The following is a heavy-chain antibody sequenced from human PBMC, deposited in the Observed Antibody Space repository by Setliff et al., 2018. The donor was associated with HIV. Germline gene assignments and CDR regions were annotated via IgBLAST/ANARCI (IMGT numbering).Heavy chain of an antibody. V-gene: IGHV4-59*12. CDR3: ARGGAFCGRDSCYYLDY. J-gene: IGHJ4*02. CDR2: IYYSGST. CDR1: GGSISSYY. Sequence: SETLSLTCTVSGGSISSYYWSWIRQPPGKGLEWIGYIYYSGSTNYNPSLKSQASISVDTSRNEFSLKLSSVTAADTAVYFCARGGAFCGRDSCYYLDYWGQGNPVTVSS. D-gene: IGHD2-21*02.